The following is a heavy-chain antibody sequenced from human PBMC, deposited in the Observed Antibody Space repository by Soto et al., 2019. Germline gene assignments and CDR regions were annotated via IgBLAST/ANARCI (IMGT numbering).Heavy chain of an antibody. D-gene: IGHD2-8*01. V-gene: IGHV1-18*01. CDR3: ARGYCADDICYYFDF. CDR2: ISTFNGDT. CDR1: GYTFTTYD. J-gene: IGHJ4*02. Sequence: QVQLVQSGPEVKKPGASVKVSCETSGYTFTTYDITWVRQAPGQGLEWMGWISTFNGDTKYEEKLQDRVTMTTDTFTATAYMELRSLGSDDTAVYYCARGYCADDICYYFDFWGRGTLVTVSS.